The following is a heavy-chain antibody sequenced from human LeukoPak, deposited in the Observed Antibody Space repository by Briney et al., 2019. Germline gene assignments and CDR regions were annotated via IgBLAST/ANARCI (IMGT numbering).Heavy chain of an antibody. CDR3: ARGPDYYYGSGSYYNYYGDFGY. D-gene: IGHD3-10*01. V-gene: IGHV3-11*01. Sequence: GGSLRLSCAASGFTFSDYYMSWIRQAPGKGLEWVSYISSSGSTIYYADSVKGRFTISRDNAKNSLYLQMNSLRAEDTAVYYCARGPDYYYGSGSYYNYYGDFGYWGQGTLVTVSS. CDR1: GFTFSDYY. J-gene: IGHJ4*02. CDR2: ISSSGSTI.